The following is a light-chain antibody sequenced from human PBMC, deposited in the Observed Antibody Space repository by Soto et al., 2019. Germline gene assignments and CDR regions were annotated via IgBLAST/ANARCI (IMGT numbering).Light chain of an antibody. CDR1: QSISTN. CDR3: QQSYSTPFV. J-gene: IGKJ3*01. V-gene: IGKV1-39*01. Sequence: DIQMTQSPSSLSASVGDRVTITCRASQSISTNLNWYQQKPGEAPKLLLFAASSLQSGVPSRFSGSGSGTDFTLTINTLQPEGFATYYCQQSYSTPFVFGPGTKVDIK. CDR2: AAS.